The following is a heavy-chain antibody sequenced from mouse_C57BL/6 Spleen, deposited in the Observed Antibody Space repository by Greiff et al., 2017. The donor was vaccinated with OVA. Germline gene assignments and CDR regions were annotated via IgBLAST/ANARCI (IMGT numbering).Heavy chain of an antibody. CDR3: ARGAYDGYYDY. D-gene: IGHD2-3*01. CDR1: GYTFTSYW. CDR2: IDPSDSYT. J-gene: IGHJ3*01. V-gene: IGHV1-69*01. Sequence: QVQLQQPGAELVMPGASVKLSCKASGYTFTSYWMHWVKQRPGQGLEWIGEIDPSDSYTNYNQKFKGQSTLTVAKSSSTAYMQLSSLTSEDSAVYYCARGAYDGYYDYWGQGTLVTVSA.